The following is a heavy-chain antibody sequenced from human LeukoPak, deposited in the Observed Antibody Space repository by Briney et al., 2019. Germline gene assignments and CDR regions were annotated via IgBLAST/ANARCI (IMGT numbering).Heavy chain of an antibody. D-gene: IGHD3-22*01. CDR2: INPNSGGT. V-gene: IGHV1-2*02. J-gene: IGHJ4*02. CDR1: GYTFSYYY. Sequence: GASVKVSCKASGYTFSYYYIHWVRQAPGQGLEWMGWINPNSGGTNYAQKFQGRVTMTRDTSISTAYMELSRLRSDDTAVYYCARDKYYYDSSGYYPTFDYWGQGTLVTVSS. CDR3: ARDKYYYDSSGYYPTFDY.